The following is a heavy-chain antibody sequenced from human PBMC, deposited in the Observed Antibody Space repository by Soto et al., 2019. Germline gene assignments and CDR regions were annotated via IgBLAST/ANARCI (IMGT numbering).Heavy chain of an antibody. J-gene: IGHJ4*02. D-gene: IGHD4-17*01. CDR2: IYYSGST. Sequence: ETLSLTCTASGGSISSSSYYWGWIRQPPGKGLEWIGSIYYSGSTYYNPSLKSRVTISVDTSKNQFSLKLSSVTAADTAVYYCATVTTMLDYWGQGTLVTVSS. V-gene: IGHV4-39*01. CDR3: ATVTTMLDY. CDR1: GGSISSSSYY.